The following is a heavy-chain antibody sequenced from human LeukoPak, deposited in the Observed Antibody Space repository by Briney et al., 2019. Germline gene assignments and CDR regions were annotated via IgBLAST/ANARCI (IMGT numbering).Heavy chain of an antibody. J-gene: IGHJ5*02. Sequence: GESLKISCKGSGYTFTSYWIGWVRQMPGKGLEWMGIIYPGDSDTRYSPSFQGQVTISADKSISTAYLQWSSLKASDTAMYYCARQGTGGSCYSCANWFDPWGQGTLVTVSS. V-gene: IGHV5-51*01. CDR2: IYPGDSDT. CDR1: GYTFTSYW. CDR3: ARQGTGGSCYSCANWFDP. D-gene: IGHD2-15*01.